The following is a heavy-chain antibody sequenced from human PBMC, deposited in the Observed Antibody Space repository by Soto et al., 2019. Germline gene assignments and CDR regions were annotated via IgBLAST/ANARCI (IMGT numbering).Heavy chain of an antibody. CDR3: ARDLDYYGSGSPNWFDP. CDR1: GGTFSSYA. CDR2: IIPIFGTA. J-gene: IGHJ5*02. Sequence: QVQLVQSGAEVKKPGSSVKVSCKASGGTFSSYAISWVRQAPGQGLEWRGGIIPIFGTANYAQKFQGRVTITADKSTSTAYMELSSLGSEDTAVYYCARDLDYYGSGSPNWFDPWGQGTLVTVSS. V-gene: IGHV1-69*06. D-gene: IGHD3-10*01.